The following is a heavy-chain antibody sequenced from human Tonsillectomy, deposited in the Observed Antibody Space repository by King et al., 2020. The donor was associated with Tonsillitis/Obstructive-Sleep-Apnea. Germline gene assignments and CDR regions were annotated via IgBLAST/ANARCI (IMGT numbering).Heavy chain of an antibody. D-gene: IGHD6-19*01. CDR2: IYYSGST. CDR1: GGSISSYY. V-gene: IGHV4-59*01. Sequence: QLQESGPGLVKHSETLSLTCTVSGGSISSYYWSWIRQPPGKGLEWIGYIYYSGSTNYNPSLKSRVTISVDTSKNQFSLKLSSVTAADTAVYYCAMTIAVAGTRGFDYWGQGTLVTVSS. CDR3: AMTIAVAGTRGFDY. J-gene: IGHJ4*02.